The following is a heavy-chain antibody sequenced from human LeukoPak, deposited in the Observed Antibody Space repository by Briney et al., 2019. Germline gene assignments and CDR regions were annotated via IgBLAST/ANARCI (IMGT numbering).Heavy chain of an antibody. V-gene: IGHV3-64D*06. CDR2: INTNGANT. CDR1: GFTFKSYA. Sequence: PGGSLRLSCSASGFTFKSYAMHWVRQAPGKGLEYVSSINTNGANTYYADSVKGRFTISRDNSRNTVTPEDTAVYYCVKGLDYSTPQRAPWGQEPLVPVPS. J-gene: IGHJ5*02. CDR3: TPQRAP. D-gene: IGHD6-13*01.